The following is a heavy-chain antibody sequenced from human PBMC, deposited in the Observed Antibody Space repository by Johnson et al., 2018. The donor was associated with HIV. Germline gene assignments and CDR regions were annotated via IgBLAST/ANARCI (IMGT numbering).Heavy chain of an antibody. CDR2: IFSVGSA. CDR3: AKGEQLVISRKGHDAFDI. Sequence: VQLVESGGGLVKPGGSLRLSCAASGFSFSNAWMTWVRQAPGKGLAWVSVIFSVGSAYYADSVKGRFIISRDNSKNMLYLQMNSLRPEDTAVYYCAKGEQLVISRKGHDAFDIWGQGTMVTVSS. CDR1: GFSFSNAW. J-gene: IGHJ3*02. V-gene: IGHV3-66*02. D-gene: IGHD6-6*01.